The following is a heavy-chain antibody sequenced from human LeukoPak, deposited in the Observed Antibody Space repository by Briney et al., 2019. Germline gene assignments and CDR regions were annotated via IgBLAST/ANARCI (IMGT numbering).Heavy chain of an antibody. V-gene: IGHV4-39*07. CDR2: IYYSGST. CDR1: GGSISSSSYY. D-gene: IGHD3-9*01. J-gene: IGHJ4*02. CDR3: ARVESDYDILTGYPFDY. Sequence: SETLSLTCTVSGGSISSSSYYWGWIRQPPGKGLEWIGSIYYSGSTYYNPSLKSRVTISVDTSKNQFSLKLSSVTAADTAVYYCARVESDYDILTGYPFDYWGQGTLVTVSS.